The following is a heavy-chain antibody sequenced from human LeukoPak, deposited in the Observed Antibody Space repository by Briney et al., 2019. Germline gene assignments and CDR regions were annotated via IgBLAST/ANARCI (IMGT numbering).Heavy chain of an antibody. CDR1: GFTFSSYG. Sequence: GGSLRLSCAASGFTFSSYGMHWVRQAPGKGLEWVAFIRYDGSNKYYADSVKGRFTISRDNSKNTVYLQMNSLRAEDTAVYYCARVTSGITGGTYYYYYMDVWGKGTTVTVSS. CDR3: ARVTSGITGGTYYYYYMDV. D-gene: IGHD6-13*01. J-gene: IGHJ6*03. CDR2: IRYDGSNK. V-gene: IGHV3-30*02.